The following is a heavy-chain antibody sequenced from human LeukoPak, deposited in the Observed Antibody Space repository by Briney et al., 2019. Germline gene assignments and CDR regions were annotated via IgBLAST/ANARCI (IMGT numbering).Heavy chain of an antibody. CDR2: LTGSGGST. CDR1: GFTFTNYA. Sequence: GGSLRLSCAASGFTFTNYAMRWVRQAPGKGLEWVSVLTGSGGSTYFADSVKGRFTISRDNSKNTLYLQMNSLRAEDTAVYYCAKAVSGYYYDSSGYYSLHFDYWGQGTLVTVSS. D-gene: IGHD3-22*01. J-gene: IGHJ4*02. CDR3: AKAVSGYYYDSSGYYSLHFDY. V-gene: IGHV3-23*01.